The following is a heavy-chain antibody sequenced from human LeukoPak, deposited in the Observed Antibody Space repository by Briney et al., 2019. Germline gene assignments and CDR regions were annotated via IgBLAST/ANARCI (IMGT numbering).Heavy chain of an antibody. CDR2: IIPIFGTA. V-gene: IGHV1-69*06. Sequence: SVKVSCKASGGTFSSYAISWVRQAPGQGLEWMGGIIPIFGTANYAQKFQGRVTITADKSTSTAYMELSSLRSEDTAVYYCARPSRAARLPGSYYYYYMDVWGKGTTVTVSS. D-gene: IGHD6-6*01. J-gene: IGHJ6*03. CDR1: GGTFSSYA. CDR3: ARPSRAARLPGSYYYYYMDV.